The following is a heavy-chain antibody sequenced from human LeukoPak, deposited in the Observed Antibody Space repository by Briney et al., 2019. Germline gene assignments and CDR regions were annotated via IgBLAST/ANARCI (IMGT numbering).Heavy chain of an antibody. Sequence: SETLSLTCTVSGGSISSSSYYWGWIRQPPGKGLEWIGEINHSGSTNYNPSLKSRVTISVDTSKNQFSLKLSSVTAADTAVYYCAPGRFLEWLSPWGQGTLVTVSS. CDR3: APGRFLEWLSP. V-gene: IGHV4-39*07. CDR2: INHSGST. J-gene: IGHJ1*01. D-gene: IGHD3-3*01. CDR1: GGSISSSSYY.